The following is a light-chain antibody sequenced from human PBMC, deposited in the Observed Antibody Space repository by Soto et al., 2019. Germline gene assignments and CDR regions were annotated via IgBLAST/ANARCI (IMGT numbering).Light chain of an antibody. Sequence: DIQMTQSPSSLSASVGETITITCRASQSISSSLNWFQHSPGQPPKLLLFAASNLHAGVPPRFSGSGSGTSFSLTIRSLQPEDLATYYCQQSFNLPRTFGPVTKGVIK. CDR3: QQSFNLPRT. J-gene: IGKJ1*01. V-gene: IGKV1-39*01. CDR2: AAS. CDR1: QSISSS.